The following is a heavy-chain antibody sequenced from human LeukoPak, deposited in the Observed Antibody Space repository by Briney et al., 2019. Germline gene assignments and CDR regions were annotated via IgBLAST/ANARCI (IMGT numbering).Heavy chain of an antibody. D-gene: IGHD3-9*01. V-gene: IGHV3-21*01. CDR1: GFTFSSYS. CDR3: ARAEQYYDILAGYYLVPQYGY. J-gene: IGHJ4*02. Sequence: PGGSLRLSCAASGFTFSSYSMNWLRPAPGMGREWVSSISSSSSYIYYADSVKGRFTISRDNAKNSLYLQMSGLRAEDTAVYCCARAEQYYDILAGYYLVPQYGYWGQGTLVTVSS. CDR2: ISSSSSYI.